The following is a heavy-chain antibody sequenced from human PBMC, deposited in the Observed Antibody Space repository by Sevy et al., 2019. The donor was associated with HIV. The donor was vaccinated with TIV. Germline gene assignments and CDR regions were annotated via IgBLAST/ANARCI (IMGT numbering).Heavy chain of an antibody. CDR3: ATTKDYYESSGSPFDY. J-gene: IGHJ4*02. V-gene: IGHV1-24*01. CDR2: FDPEDGET. D-gene: IGHD3-22*01. Sequence: ASVKVSCKVSGSTLTQLSIHWVRQAPGKGLEWKGSFDPEDGETVYAQRFQGRVTMTEDTSTDTAYMRLSSLRSEDTAVYYCATTKDYYESSGSPFDYWCQGTLVTVSS. CDR1: GSTLTQLS.